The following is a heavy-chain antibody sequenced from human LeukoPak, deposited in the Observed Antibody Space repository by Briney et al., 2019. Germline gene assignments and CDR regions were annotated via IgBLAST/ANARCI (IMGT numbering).Heavy chain of an antibody. J-gene: IGHJ4*02. D-gene: IGHD5-18*01. CDR3: ARVGRGYSYGYAYYFDY. CDR2: INWNGGST. Sequence: GGSLRLSCAASGFTFDDYGMSWVRQAPGKGLEWVSGINWNGGSTGYADSVKGRFTISRDNAKSSLYLQMNGLRAEDTALYHCARVGRGYSYGYAYYFDYWGQGTLVTVSS. V-gene: IGHV3-20*01. CDR1: GFTFDDYG.